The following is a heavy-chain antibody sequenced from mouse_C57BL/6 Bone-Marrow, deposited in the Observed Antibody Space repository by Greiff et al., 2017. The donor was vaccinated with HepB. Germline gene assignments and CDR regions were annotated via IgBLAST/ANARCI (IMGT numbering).Heavy chain of an antibody. D-gene: IGHD1-1*01. CDR2: IDPETGGT. CDR3: TRRKTTVVGFWYFDV. CDR1: GYTFTDYE. V-gene: IGHV1-15*01. Sequence: QVQLKQSGAELVRPGASVTLSCKASGYTFTDYEMHWVKQTPVHGLEWIGAIDPETGGTAYNQKFKGKAILTADKSSSTAYMELRSLTSEDSAVYYCTRRKTTVVGFWYFDVWGTGTTVTVSS. J-gene: IGHJ1*03.